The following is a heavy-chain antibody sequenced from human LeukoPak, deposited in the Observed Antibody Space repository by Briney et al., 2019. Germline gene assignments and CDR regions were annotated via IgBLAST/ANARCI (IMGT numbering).Heavy chain of an antibody. J-gene: IGHJ4*02. V-gene: IGHV3-23*01. Sequence: GGSLRLSCAASGFTFSSYAMSWVRQAPGKGLEWVSAISGSGGSTYYADSVKGRFTISRDNSKDTLYLQMNSLRAEDTAVYYCAKNWEYSSSWGGFDYWGQGTLVTVSS. D-gene: IGHD6-6*01. CDR1: GFTFSSYA. CDR3: AKNWEYSSSWGGFDY. CDR2: ISGSGGST.